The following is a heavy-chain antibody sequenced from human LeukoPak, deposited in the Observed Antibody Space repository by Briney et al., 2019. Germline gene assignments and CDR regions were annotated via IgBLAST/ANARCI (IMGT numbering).Heavy chain of an antibody. J-gene: IGHJ4*02. D-gene: IGHD5-12*01. CDR1: GFTFSSYS. V-gene: IGHV3-21*01. Sequence: PGGSLRLSCAASGFTFSSYSMNWVRQAPGKGLEWVSSISSSSSYIYYADSVKGRFTISRDNAKNSLYLQMNSLRAEDTAVYYCARGGHSGYDFEFDYWGQGTLVTVSS. CDR3: ARGGHSGYDFEFDY. CDR2: ISSSSSYI.